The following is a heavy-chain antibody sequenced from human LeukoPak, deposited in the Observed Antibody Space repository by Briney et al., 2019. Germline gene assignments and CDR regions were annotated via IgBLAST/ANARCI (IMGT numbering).Heavy chain of an antibody. CDR1: GFTFSSYS. CDR3: ARVRPYSSSWYYNGGNYYYYMDV. V-gene: IGHV3-48*04. D-gene: IGHD6-13*01. CDR2: ISSSSSTI. Sequence: GGSLRLSCAASGFTFSSYSMNWVRQAPRKGLEWVSYISSSSSTIYYADSVKGRFTISRDNAKNSLYLQMNSLRAEDTAVYYCARVRPYSSSWYYNGGNYYYYMDVWGKGTTVTVSS. J-gene: IGHJ6*03.